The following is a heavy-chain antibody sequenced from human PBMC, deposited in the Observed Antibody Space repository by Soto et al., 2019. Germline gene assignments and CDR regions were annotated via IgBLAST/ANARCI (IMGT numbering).Heavy chain of an antibody. J-gene: IGHJ4*02. Sequence: SETLSLTCAVYGGSFSGYYWSWIRQPPGKGLEWIGEINHSGSTNYNPSLKSRVTISVDTSKNQFSLKLSSVTAADTAVYYCARATRPITIFGVVIIGYFDYWGQGTLVTVS. D-gene: IGHD3-3*01. CDR2: INHSGST. CDR1: GGSFSGYY. CDR3: ARATRPITIFGVVIIGYFDY. V-gene: IGHV4-34*01.